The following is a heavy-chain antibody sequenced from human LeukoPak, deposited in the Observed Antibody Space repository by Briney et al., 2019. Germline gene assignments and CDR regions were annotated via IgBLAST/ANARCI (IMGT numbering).Heavy chain of an antibody. J-gene: IGHJ4*02. V-gene: IGHV3-23*01. CDR3: ARGPMARIDY. CDR2: ISGSGGNP. D-gene: IGHD5-24*01. Sequence: PGGSLRLSCAASGFTFSSYAMSWVRQAPGKGLEWVSSISGSGGNPYYADSVKGRFTISRDNSKNTLYLQMNSLRAEDTAVYYCARGPMARIDYWGQGALVTVSS. CDR1: GFTFSSYA.